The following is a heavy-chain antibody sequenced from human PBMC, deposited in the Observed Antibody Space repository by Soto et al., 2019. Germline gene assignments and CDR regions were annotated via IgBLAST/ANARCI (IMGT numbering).Heavy chain of an antibody. CDR3: SGGVGDAF. CDR2: INQDGSEK. J-gene: IGHJ4*02. CDR1: ESTVSRDW. D-gene: IGHD1-26*01. Sequence: EVHLVESGGGLIQTGGSLRLSCAIFESTVSRDWMNWGRQAPGKGQEWVAHINQDGSEKYYVDSVKGRFTISRDNAKKSLYLQMNSLRPADSAMYYCSGGVGDAFWGQGTLVTVSS. V-gene: IGHV3-7*04.